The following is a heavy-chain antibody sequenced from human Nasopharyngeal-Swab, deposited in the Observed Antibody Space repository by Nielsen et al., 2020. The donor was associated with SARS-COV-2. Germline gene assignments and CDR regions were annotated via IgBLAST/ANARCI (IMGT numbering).Heavy chain of an antibody. CDR3: ARAANRAYFDY. CDR1: GFTFSSYA. J-gene: IGHJ4*02. Sequence: GESLKISCAASGFTFSSYAMPWVRQAPGKGLEWVAVISYDGSNKYYADSVKGRFTISRDNSKNTLYLQMNSLRAEDTAVYYCARAANRAYFDYWGQGTLVTVSS. CDR2: ISYDGSNK. D-gene: IGHD2-15*01. V-gene: IGHV3-30*04.